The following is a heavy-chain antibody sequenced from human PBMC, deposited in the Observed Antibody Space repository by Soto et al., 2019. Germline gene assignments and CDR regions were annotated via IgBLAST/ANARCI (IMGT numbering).Heavy chain of an antibody. D-gene: IGHD1-7*01. CDR1: GFTFSSYW. V-gene: IGHV3-74*01. J-gene: IGHJ4*02. Sequence: GGSLRLSCVASGFTFSSYWMHWVRQAPGKGLVWVSRINSDGSSTSYADSVKGRFTISRDNAKNTLYLQMNSLRAEDTAVYYCARLNNWNYKTSYWGQGTLVTVSS. CDR2: INSDGSST. CDR3: ARLNNWNYKTSY.